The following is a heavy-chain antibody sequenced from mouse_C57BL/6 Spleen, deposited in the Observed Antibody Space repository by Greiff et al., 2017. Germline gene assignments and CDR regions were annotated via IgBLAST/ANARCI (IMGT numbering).Heavy chain of an antibody. V-gene: IGHV1-64*01. CDR1: GYTFTSYW. J-gene: IGHJ2*01. CDR2: IHPNSGST. D-gene: IGHD2-4*01. CDR3: ARRNYDSYFDY. Sequence: QVQLQQPGAELVKPGASVKLSCKASGYTFTSYWMHWVKQRPGQGLEWIGMIHPNSGSTNYNEKFKGKATLTVDKSSSTAYMQLSSLTSEDSAVXYCARRNYDSYFDYWGQGTTLTVSS.